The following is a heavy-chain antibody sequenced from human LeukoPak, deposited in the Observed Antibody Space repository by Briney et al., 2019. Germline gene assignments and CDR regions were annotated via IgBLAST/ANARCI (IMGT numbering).Heavy chain of an antibody. V-gene: IGHV1-2*02. CDR3: ARAPKDFWSGHEYYFDY. J-gene: IGHJ4*02. Sequence: GASVKVSCKASGYTFTGYYMHWVRQAPGQGLEWMGWINPNSGGTNYAQKFQGRVTMTRDTSISTAYMELSRLRSDDTAVYYCARAPKDFWSGHEYYFDYWGQGTLVTVSS. CDR1: GYTFTGYY. D-gene: IGHD3-3*01. CDR2: INPNSGGT.